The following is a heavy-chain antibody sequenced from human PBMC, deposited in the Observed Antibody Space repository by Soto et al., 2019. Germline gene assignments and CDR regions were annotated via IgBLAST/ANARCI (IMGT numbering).Heavy chain of an antibody. V-gene: IGHV3-66*01. CDR1: GFTVSSNY. D-gene: IGHD6-19*01. CDR2: ISSGGST. Sequence: EVQLVESGGGLVQPGGSLRLSCAASGFTVSSNYMSWVRQAPGKGLEWVSVISSGGSTYYADSVKGRFTISRDNSKNTLFPQMNALRTEDTAVYYCACNSGYSSGWHLWGQGTLVTVSS. J-gene: IGHJ5*02. CDR3: ACNSGYSSGWHL.